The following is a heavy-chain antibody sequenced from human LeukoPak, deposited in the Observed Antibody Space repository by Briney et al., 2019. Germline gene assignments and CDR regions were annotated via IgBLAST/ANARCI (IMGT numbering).Heavy chain of an antibody. D-gene: IGHD2-21*01. CDR2: INPNSGGT. CDR1: GYTFTGYY. V-gene: IGHV1-2*02. J-gene: IGHJ6*02. CDR3: ARIPRVSYYYGMDV. Sequence: ASVKVSCKASGYTFTGYYMHWVRQAPGQGLEGMGWINPNSGGTNYAQKFQGRVTMTRDTSISTAYMELSRLRSDDTAVYYCARIPRVSYYYGMDVWGQGTTVTVSS.